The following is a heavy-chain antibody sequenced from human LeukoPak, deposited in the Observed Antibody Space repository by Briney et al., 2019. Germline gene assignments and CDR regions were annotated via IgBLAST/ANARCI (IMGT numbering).Heavy chain of an antibody. CDR2: INPSGGRT. Sequence: ASVKVSCKASGYTFTSYGISWVRQAPGQGLEWMGIINPSGGRTTYAQKFQGRVTMTRDMSTSTVYVDLISLRSEDTAVYYCARARAVASFYGFDPWGQGTLVTVSS. V-gene: IGHV1-46*01. J-gene: IGHJ5*02. CDR3: ARARAVASFYGFDP. D-gene: IGHD6-19*01. CDR1: GYTFTSYG.